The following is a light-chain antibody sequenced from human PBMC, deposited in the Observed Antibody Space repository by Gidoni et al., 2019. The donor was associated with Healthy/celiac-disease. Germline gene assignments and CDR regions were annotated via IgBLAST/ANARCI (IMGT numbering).Light chain of an antibody. Sequence: SYVLTQPPSVSVAPGQTARVTCGGNNIGSTSVHWYQQKPGQAPGLVVYDDIDRPSGIPERFSGSNSGNTATLTISRVEAGDGAGYYCQGWDSSSDPYVFGTGTKVTVL. V-gene: IGLV3-21*02. CDR1: NIGSTS. CDR2: DDI. J-gene: IGLJ1*01. CDR3: QGWDSSSDPYV.